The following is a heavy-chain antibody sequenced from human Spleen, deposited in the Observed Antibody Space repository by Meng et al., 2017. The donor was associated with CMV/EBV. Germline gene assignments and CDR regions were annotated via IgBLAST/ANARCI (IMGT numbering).Heavy chain of an antibody. J-gene: IGHJ4*02. Sequence: TFGNAWMSWVRQAPGKGLEWVGRIKSKTDGGTTDYAAPVKGRFTISRDDSKNTLYLQMNSLKTEDTAVYYCTTVGVWFGELLYDFDYWGQGTLVTVSS. CDR2: IKSKTDGGTT. CDR1: TFGNAW. D-gene: IGHD3-10*01. CDR3: TTVGVWFGELLYDFDY. V-gene: IGHV3-15*01.